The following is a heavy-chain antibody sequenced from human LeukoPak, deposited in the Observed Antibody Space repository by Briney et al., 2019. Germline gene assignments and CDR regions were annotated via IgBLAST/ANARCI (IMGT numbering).Heavy chain of an antibody. CDR3: ARDDGYCSSTSCHNAFDI. Sequence: GGSLRLSCAASGFTFSSYGMHWVRQAPGKGLEWVAVIWYDGSNKYYADSVKGRFTISRDNSKNTLYLQMNSLGAEDTAVYYCARDDGYCSSTSCHNAFDIWGQGTMVTVSS. V-gene: IGHV3-33*01. D-gene: IGHD2-2*02. J-gene: IGHJ3*02. CDR2: IWYDGSNK. CDR1: GFTFSSYG.